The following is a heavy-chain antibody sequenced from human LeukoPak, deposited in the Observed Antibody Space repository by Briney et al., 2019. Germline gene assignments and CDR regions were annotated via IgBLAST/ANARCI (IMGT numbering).Heavy chain of an antibody. Sequence: GGSLRLSCAASGFTFSSYAINWVRQAPGKGLEWVSTISKSGDSTYYADSVKGRFTLSRDNSKNTLYLQMNSLRAEDTAVYYCAKKGAMITARSGYYYFDYWGQGTLVTVSS. D-gene: IGHD3-22*01. CDR1: GFTFSSYA. V-gene: IGHV3-23*01. J-gene: IGHJ4*02. CDR2: ISKSGDST. CDR3: AKKGAMITARSGYYYFDY.